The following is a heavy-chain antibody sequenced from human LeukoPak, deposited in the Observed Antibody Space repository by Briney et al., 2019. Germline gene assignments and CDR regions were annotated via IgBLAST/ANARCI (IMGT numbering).Heavy chain of an antibody. CDR3: ARNAIFTAASKAFDI. CDR1: GGSISSSSYY. Sequence: KPSETLSLTCTVSGGSISSSSYYWGWIRQPPGKGLEWIGCLYYNGNTYYNPSLKSRVTISVDTSKNQFSLKLSSVIAADTAVYYCARNAIFTAASKAFDIWGQGTMVTVSS. J-gene: IGHJ3*02. V-gene: IGHV4-39*01. CDR2: LYYNGNT. D-gene: IGHD2-2*01.